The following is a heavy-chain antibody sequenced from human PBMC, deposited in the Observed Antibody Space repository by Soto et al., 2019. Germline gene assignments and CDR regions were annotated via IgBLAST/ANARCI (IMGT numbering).Heavy chain of an antibody. Sequence: QVQLQESGPGLVKPSQTLSLTCTVSGGSISSGGYYWSWIRQHPGKGMEWIGYIYYSGSTYYNPSLKSRVTISVDTSKNQFSLKLSSVTAADTAVYYCARDGTYYYDSSGYGTDYWGQGTLVTVSS. CDR1: GGSISSGGYY. D-gene: IGHD3-22*01. J-gene: IGHJ4*02. CDR2: IYYSGST. V-gene: IGHV4-31*03. CDR3: ARDGTYYYDSSGYGTDY.